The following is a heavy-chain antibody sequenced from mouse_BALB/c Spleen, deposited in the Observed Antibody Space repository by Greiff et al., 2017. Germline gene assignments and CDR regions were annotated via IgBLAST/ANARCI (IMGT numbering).Heavy chain of an antibody. J-gene: IGHJ4*01. V-gene: IGHV5-4*02. D-gene: IGHD3-1*01. CDR2: ISDGGSYT. Sequence: EVKLVESGGGLVKPGGSLKLSCAASGFTFSDYYMYWVRQTPEKRLEWVATISDGGSYTYYPDSVKGRFTISRDNAKNNLYLQMSSLKSEDTAMYYCARDLGRYAMDYWGQGTSVTVSS. CDR1: GFTFSDYY. CDR3: ARDLGRYAMDY.